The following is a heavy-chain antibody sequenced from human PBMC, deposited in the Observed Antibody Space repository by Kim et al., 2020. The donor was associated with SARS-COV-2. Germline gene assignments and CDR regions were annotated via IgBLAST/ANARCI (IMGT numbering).Heavy chain of an antibody. CDR3: ARDHYGGNSGIDY. D-gene: IGHD4-17*01. J-gene: IGHJ4*02. V-gene: IGHV4-59*01. Sequence: TPSLKSRVTISVATSKNQFSRKLSAVTAADTAVYYCARDHYGGNSGIDYWGQGTLVTVSS.